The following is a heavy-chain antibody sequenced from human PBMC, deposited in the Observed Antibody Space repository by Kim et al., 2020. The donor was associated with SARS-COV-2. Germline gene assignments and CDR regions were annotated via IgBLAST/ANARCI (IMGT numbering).Heavy chain of an antibody. V-gene: IGHV4-59*01. CDR3: ARIHYEFWSGYSPDDYYDYVDV. D-gene: IGHD3-3*01. J-gene: IGHJ6*03. CDR1: GGSISSYY. Sequence: SETLSLTCTVSGGSISSYYWSWIRQAPGKGLEWIGYIRNIGTTNYNPPLKSRVTISVDASKNHVSLKLRSVTAADTAVYYCARIHYEFWSGYSPDDYYDYVDVWGRGTTVTVSS. CDR2: IRNIGTT.